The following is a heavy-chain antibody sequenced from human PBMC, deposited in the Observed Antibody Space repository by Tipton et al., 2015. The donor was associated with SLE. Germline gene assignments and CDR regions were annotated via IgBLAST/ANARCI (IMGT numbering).Heavy chain of an antibody. Sequence: TLSLTCTVSGDPISSDDYFWTWIRQRPGKGLEWIGHIYKSGTAYSSPSPKSRLTILVDTSKNQFSLNLRSVTAADTAVYYCARGGVGGYDYFDYWGQGTLVTVSS. D-gene: IGHD5-12*01. CDR3: ARGGVGGYDYFDY. V-gene: IGHV4-31*03. CDR2: IYKSGTA. J-gene: IGHJ4*02. CDR1: GDPISSDDYF.